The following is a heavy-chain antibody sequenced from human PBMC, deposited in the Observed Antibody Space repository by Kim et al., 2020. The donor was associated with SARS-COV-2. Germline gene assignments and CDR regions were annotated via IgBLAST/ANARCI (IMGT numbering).Heavy chain of an antibody. CDR1: GGSISSGGYY. V-gene: IGHV4-31*03. CDR2: IYYSGST. D-gene: IGHD2-21*02. J-gene: IGHJ5*02. CDR3: ARVVEAYCGGDYYGMAFDP. Sequence: SETLSLTCTVSGGSISSGGYYWSWIRQHPGKGLEWIGYIYYSGSTYQNPSLKSRATISVDTSKNQFSLKLSSVTAADTAVYYCARVVEAYCGGDYYGMAFDPWGQGTLVTVSS.